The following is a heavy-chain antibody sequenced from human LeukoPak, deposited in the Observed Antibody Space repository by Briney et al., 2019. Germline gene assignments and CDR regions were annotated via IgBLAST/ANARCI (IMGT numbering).Heavy chain of an antibody. J-gene: IGHJ5*02. CDR2: FDPEDGET. V-gene: IGHV1-24*01. Sequence: ASVKVSCKVSGYTLTELSMHWVRQAPGKGLEWMGGFDPEDGETIYAQKFQGRVTMTEDTSTDTAYMELSSLRSEDTAVYYCATAATVTTYKAYTGWFDPWGQGTLVTASS. CDR3: ATAATVTTYKAYTGWFDP. CDR1: GYTLTELS. D-gene: IGHD4-17*01.